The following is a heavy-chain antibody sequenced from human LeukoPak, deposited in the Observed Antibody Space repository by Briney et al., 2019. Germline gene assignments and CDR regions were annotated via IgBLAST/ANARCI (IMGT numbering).Heavy chain of an antibody. CDR3: AVSSSSPDGAFDI. CDR2: IWYDGSNK. V-gene: IGHV3-33*08. CDR1: GGSISSYY. Sequence: LSLTCTVSGGSISSYYWSWIRQPPGKGLEWVAVIWYDGSNKYYADSVKGRFTISRDNSKNTLYLQMNSLRAEDTAVYYCAVSSSSPDGAFDIWGQGTMVTVSS. D-gene: IGHD6-6*01. J-gene: IGHJ3*02.